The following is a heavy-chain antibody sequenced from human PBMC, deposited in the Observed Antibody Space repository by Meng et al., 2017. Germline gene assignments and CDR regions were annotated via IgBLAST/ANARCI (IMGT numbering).Heavy chain of an antibody. CDR2: INHSGST. Sequence: QVQLKRWGAGLLKPSETPPLTCAVYGGFFSGSYWSWIRQPPGKGLEWIGEINHSGSTNYNPSLKSRVTISVDTSKNQFSLKLSSVTAADTAVYYCARRGIAARPFYYWGQGTLVTVSS. CDR3: ARRGIAARPFYY. V-gene: IGHV4-34*01. CDR1: GGFFSGSY. J-gene: IGHJ4*02. D-gene: IGHD6-6*01.